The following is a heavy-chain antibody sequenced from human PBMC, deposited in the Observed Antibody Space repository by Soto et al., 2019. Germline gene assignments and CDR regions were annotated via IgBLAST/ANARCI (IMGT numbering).Heavy chain of an antibody. CDR2: IKSKTDGGTT. V-gene: IGHV3-15*07. J-gene: IGHJ6*02. D-gene: IGHD3-16*02. Sequence: GGSLRLSCAASGFTFSNAWMNWVRQAPGKGLEWVGRIKSKTDGGTTDYAAPVKGRFTISRVDSKNTLYLQMNSLKTEDTAVYYCTTDILEERYDYVWGSYRYRNRLPYYYYGMDVWGQGTTVTVSS. CDR1: GFTFSNAW. CDR3: TTDILEERYDYVWGSYRYRNRLPYYYYGMDV.